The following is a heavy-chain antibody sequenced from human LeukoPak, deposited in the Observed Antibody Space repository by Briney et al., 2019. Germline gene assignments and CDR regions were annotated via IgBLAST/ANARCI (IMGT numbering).Heavy chain of an antibody. V-gene: IGHV4-59*01. J-gene: IGHJ6*03. CDR3: ARVVVYYYYMDV. CDR1: GGSISSYY. CDR2: IYYSGST. Sequence: SETLPLTCTVSGGSISSYYWSWIRQPPGKGLEWIGYIYYSGSTNYNPSLKSRVTISVDTSKNQFSLKLSSVTAADTAVYYCARVVVYYYYMDVWGKGTTVTVSS. D-gene: IGHD2-15*01.